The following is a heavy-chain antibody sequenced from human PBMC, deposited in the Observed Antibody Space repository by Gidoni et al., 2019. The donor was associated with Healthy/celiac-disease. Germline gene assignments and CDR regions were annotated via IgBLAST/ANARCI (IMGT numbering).Heavy chain of an antibody. J-gene: IGHJ5*02. CDR1: GGSFSGYY. D-gene: IGHD4-4*01. CDR2: INHSGST. CDR3: ARGLTSNHPLYNWFDP. Sequence: QVQLQQLGAGLLKPSETLSLTCAVYGGSFSGYYWSWIRQPPGKGLEWIGEINHSGSTNYNPSLKSRVTISVDTSKNQFSLKLSSVTAADTAVYYCARGLTSNHPLYNWFDPWGQGTLVTVSS. V-gene: IGHV4-34*01.